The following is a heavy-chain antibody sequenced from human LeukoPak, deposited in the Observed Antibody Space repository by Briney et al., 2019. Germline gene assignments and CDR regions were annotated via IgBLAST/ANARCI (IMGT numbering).Heavy chain of an antibody. V-gene: IGHV1-18*01. J-gene: IGHJ3*02. Sequence: GASVKVSCKASGYTFTSYGISWVRQAPGQGLEWMGWISAYNGNTNYAQKLQGRVTMTTDTSTSTAYMELRSLRSDDTAVYYCARDRFLEWFHPDAFDIWGQGTMVTVSS. D-gene: IGHD3-3*01. CDR2: ISAYNGNT. CDR3: ARDRFLEWFHPDAFDI. CDR1: GYTFTSYG.